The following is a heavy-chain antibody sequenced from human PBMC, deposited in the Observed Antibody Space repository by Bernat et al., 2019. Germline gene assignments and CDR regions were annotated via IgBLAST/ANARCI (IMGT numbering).Heavy chain of an antibody. CDR2: IYPGDSDT. D-gene: IGHD3-16*01. CDR3: ATSSGPYDYVWGSYGYTNYFDY. Sequence: EVQLVQSGAEVKKPGESLKISCKGSGYSFTSYWIGWVRQMPGKCLEWMGIIYPGDSDTSDSPSFQGKVTISGGKSISTACLQWSSLKTTETAMYYCATSSGPYDYVWGSYGYTNYFDYWGQGTLVTVAS. J-gene: IGHJ4*02. CDR1: GYSFTSYW. V-gene: IGHV5-51*03.